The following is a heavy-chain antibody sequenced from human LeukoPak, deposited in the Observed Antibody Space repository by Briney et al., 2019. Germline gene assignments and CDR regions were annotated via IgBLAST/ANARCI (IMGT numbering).Heavy chain of an antibody. V-gene: IGHV3-30*18. CDR2: ISHDGSNK. Sequence: PGRSLRLSCAASGFPFSNYGMHWVRQAPGKGPAWVAVISHDGSNKHYEDSVKGRFTISRDNSKNTLYLQMNSLSDEDTAVYYCAKEDYFNSGSYPGHWGQGTPVTVSS. D-gene: IGHD3-10*01. CDR3: AKEDYFNSGSYPGH. J-gene: IGHJ4*02. CDR1: GFPFSNYG.